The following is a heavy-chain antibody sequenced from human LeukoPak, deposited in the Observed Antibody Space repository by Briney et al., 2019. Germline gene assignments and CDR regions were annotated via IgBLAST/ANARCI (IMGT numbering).Heavy chain of an antibody. CDR1: GYTFTSYG. J-gene: IGHJ5*02. CDR2: ISAYNGNT. CDR3: ARIYDILTGYYLNWFDP. D-gene: IGHD3-9*01. Sequence: ASVKVSCKASGYTFTSYGISWVRQAPGQGLEWMGWISAYNGNTNYAQKLQGRVTMTTGTSTSTAYMELRSLRSDDTAVYYCARIYDILTGYYLNWFDPWGQGTLVTVSS. V-gene: IGHV1-18*01.